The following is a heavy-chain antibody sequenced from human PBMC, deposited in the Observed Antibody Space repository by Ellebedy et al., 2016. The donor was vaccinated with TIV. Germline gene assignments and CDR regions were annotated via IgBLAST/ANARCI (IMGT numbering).Heavy chain of an antibody. V-gene: IGHV3-30*02. CDR2: IRSDGSNK. Sequence: GESLKIYCAAPGFTLSTYGMHWVRQAPGKGLEWVAFIRSDGSNKFYADSVKGRFTISKDSSKDTLYLQMNSLRGEDTAVYYCVKGAWLDYWGQGILVTVSS. CDR3: VKGAWLDY. J-gene: IGHJ4*02. CDR1: GFTLSTYG.